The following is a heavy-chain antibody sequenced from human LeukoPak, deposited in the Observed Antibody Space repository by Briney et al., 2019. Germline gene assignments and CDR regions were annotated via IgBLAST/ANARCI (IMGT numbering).Heavy chain of an antibody. V-gene: IGHV3-15*01. CDR1: GFTFSNAW. J-gene: IGHJ4*02. CDR2: IKTKTDGDRT. CDR3: VGGPARTRY. D-gene: IGHD3-16*01. Sequence: PGGSLRFSCVVSGFTFSNAWMSWIRKAPGKGLEWVGRIKTKTDGDRTDYAAPVEGRFTISRDDSKNTRTLQMNSLKTEDTAVYYCVGGPARTRYWGQGTLVTVSS.